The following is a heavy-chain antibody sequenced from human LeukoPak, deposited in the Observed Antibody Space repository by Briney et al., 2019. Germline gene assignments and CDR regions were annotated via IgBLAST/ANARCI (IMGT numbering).Heavy chain of an antibody. Sequence: PSETLSLTCTVSGGSIRSYYWSWIRQPPGKGLEWIGYIYYSGSTNYNPSLKSRVTISVDTSKNQFSLKLSSVTAADTAVYYCAREGYSYGFDYWGQGTLVTVSS. D-gene: IGHD5-18*01. V-gene: IGHV4-59*01. J-gene: IGHJ4*02. CDR2: IYYSGST. CDR3: AREGYSYGFDY. CDR1: GGSIRSYY.